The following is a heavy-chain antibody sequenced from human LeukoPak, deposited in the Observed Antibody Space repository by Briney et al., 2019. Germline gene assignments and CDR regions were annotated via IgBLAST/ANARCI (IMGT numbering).Heavy chain of an antibody. Sequence: GGSLRLSCAASKFIFSDYGMHWVRQAPGKGLEWVAFIWYDGSDEYYADSVKGRLTISRDNSKNTLYLQMNSLTTEDTAVYYCAKGGGELGSGSLDYWGQGTLVTVSS. CDR2: IWYDGSDE. CDR3: AKGGGELGSGSLDY. D-gene: IGHD3-10*01. V-gene: IGHV3-30*02. J-gene: IGHJ4*02. CDR1: KFIFSDYG.